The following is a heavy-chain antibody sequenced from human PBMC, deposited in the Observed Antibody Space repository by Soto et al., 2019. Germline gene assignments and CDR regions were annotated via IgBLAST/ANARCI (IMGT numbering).Heavy chain of an antibody. D-gene: IGHD3-10*01. CDR3: AKGRGGSGSLTPRVDF. J-gene: IGHJ4*02. CDR1: GFTFNNYA. V-gene: IGHV3-23*01. Sequence: EVQLLESGGGLVQPGGSLRLSCAASGFTFNNYAMTWVRQAPGKGLEWVSAISGGGDTTSKADSVKGRFTVYRDGSKNTLYLQMSSLRAEDTALYYCAKGRGGSGSLTPRVDFWGQGTLVTVSS. CDR2: ISGGGDTT.